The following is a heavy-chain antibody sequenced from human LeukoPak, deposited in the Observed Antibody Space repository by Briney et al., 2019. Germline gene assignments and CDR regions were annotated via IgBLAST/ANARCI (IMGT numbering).Heavy chain of an antibody. CDR2: IKQDGSEK. CDR3: ARDDCSSISCYHNWFDP. Sequence: GGSLRLSCAAFGFTFSSYWMSWVRQAPGKGLEWVANIKQDGSEKYYVDSVKGRFTISRDNAKNSLYLQMNSLRAEDTAVYYCARDDCSSISCYHNWFDPWGQGTPVTVSS. V-gene: IGHV3-7*01. CDR1: GFTFSSYW. J-gene: IGHJ5*02. D-gene: IGHD2-2*01.